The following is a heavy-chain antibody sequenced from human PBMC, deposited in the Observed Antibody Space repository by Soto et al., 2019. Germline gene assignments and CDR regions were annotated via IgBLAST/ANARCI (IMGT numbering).Heavy chain of an antibody. CDR3: ARDPHEGVYDY. CDR2: MRPNSGGA. CDR1: GYTFTGYY. D-gene: IGHD3-16*01. J-gene: IGHJ4*02. V-gene: IGHV1-2*02. Sequence: QVQLVQSGAEVKKPGASVMVSCKASGYTFTGYYLHWIRQAPGQGLEWMGWMRPNSGGANYAQKFQGRVSMTRDTSISTFYMELSRLRSDDTAVYYCARDPHEGVYDYWGQGTLVTVSS.